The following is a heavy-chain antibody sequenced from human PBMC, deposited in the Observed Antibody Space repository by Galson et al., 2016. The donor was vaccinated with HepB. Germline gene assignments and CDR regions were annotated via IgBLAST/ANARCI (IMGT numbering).Heavy chain of an antibody. Sequence: ALRLSCAASGFTFSSYAMHWVRQAPGKGLEWVAIISYDGSRKYYAGAAKGRFTISRDNSKNTLYLQMPSLRVEETAVYYCARGGSYLGPFDYWGQGTLFTVSS. V-gene: IGHV3-30-3*01. D-gene: IGHD1-26*01. J-gene: IGHJ4*02. CDR3: ARGGSYLGPFDY. CDR2: ISYDGSRK. CDR1: GFTFSSYA.